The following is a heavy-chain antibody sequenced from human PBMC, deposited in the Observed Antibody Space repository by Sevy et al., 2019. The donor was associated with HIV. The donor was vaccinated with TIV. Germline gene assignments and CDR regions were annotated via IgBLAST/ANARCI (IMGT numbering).Heavy chain of an antibody. CDR1: GFTFSSNG. J-gene: IGHJ3*02. V-gene: IGHV3-30*02. CDR2: IRYDGSNK. D-gene: IGHD1-26*01. CDR3: AKGGLNSGSTDAFDI. Sequence: GGSLRLSCAASGFTFSSNGMHWVRQAPGKGLEWVAFIRYDGSNKYYSDSVKGRFTISRDNSKNTLYLQMNSLRAEDTAVYYCAKGGLNSGSTDAFDIWGHGTMVTVSS.